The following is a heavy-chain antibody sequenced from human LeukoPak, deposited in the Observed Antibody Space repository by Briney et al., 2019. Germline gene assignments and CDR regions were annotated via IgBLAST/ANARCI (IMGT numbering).Heavy chain of an antibody. CDR1: GFTFNTYS. Sequence: GGSLRLSCAASGFTFNTYSMNWARQAPGKGLEWVSSIDSSGGYMFYADSVKGRFIISRDNAKDSLHLQTNSLRVEDTAVYYCLRGDRRDYWGQGTLVTVSS. CDR3: LRGDRRDY. V-gene: IGHV3-21*06. CDR2: IDSSGGYM. J-gene: IGHJ4*02.